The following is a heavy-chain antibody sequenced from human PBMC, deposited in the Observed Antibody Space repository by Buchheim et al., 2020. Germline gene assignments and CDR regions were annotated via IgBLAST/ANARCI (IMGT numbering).Heavy chain of an antibody. CDR3: ARDRGYSGYSSFDY. CDR1: GGSISSGSYY. J-gene: IGHJ4*02. Sequence: QVQLQESGPGLVKPSQTLSLTCTVSGGSISSGSYYWSWIRQPAGKGLEWIGRIYTSGSTNYNPSLKSPVTITVDTSKNQFSLKLSSVTAADTAVYYCARDRGYSGYSSFDYWGQGTL. CDR2: IYTSGST. V-gene: IGHV4-61*02. D-gene: IGHD5-12*01.